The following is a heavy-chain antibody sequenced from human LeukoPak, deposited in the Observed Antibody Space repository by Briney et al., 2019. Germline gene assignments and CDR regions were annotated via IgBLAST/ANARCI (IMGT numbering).Heavy chain of an antibody. CDR1: GFTFSSYG. V-gene: IGHV3-30*03. Sequence: GGSLRLSCAASGFTFSSYGMHWVRQAPGKGLEWVAVISNDGSNKYYADSVKGLFTISKDNSKNTLYLQMNSRRAEDTAVYYCSHYGSVLTDYWGQGTLVTVSS. J-gene: IGHJ4*02. CDR2: ISNDGSNK. CDR3: SHYGSVLTDY. D-gene: IGHD3-10*01.